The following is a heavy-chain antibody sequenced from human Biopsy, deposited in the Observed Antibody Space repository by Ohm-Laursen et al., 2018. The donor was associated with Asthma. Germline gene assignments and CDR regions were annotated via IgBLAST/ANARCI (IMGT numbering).Heavy chain of an antibody. CDR2: ISPDGRSA. J-gene: IGHJ3*01. CDR1: GFTFGGYA. CDR3: VKDTVEDRGGYYTFDV. V-gene: IGHV3-23*01. D-gene: IGHD3-22*01. Sequence: LSFTCAASGFTFGGYAMSWARQAPGKGLEWVSTISPDGRSAHGPDSFRGRFTISRDNSRDTLYLQMRSLRADDTAVYYCVKDTVEDRGGYYTFDVWGQGTKVTVSS.